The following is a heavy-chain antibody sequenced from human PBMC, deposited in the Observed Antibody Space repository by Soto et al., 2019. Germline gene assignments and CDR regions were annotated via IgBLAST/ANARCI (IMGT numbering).Heavy chain of an antibody. CDR1: GGSLNSSSHY. CDR3: ARGGSYVGFDS. CDR2: VHYFGST. J-gene: IGHJ4*02. D-gene: IGHD1-26*01. V-gene: IGHV4-61*01. Sequence: SETLSLTCTVSGGSLNSSSHYWGWIRQPPGKGLEWIGYVHYFGSTKYNPSLESRVVISVDTSKNQFSLKVPSVTAADTAIYFCARGGSYVGFDSCGQGARVTVFS.